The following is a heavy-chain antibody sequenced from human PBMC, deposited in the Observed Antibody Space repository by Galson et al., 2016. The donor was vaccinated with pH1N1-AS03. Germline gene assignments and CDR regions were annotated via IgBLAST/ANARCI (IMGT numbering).Heavy chain of an antibody. CDR3: AKGNYQLLNYYYYKDV. CDR1: GGSFSTYA. V-gene: IGHV1-69*13. J-gene: IGHJ6*03. Sequence: SVKVSCKASGGSFSTYAITWVRQAPGQGLESMAGIIPVFGTTSFAQKFQDRVTITADESPSTAFRELSSLGSEDTAVYYCAKGNYQLLNYYYYKDVWGKGTTVTVSS. CDR2: IIPVFGTT. D-gene: IGHD2-2*01.